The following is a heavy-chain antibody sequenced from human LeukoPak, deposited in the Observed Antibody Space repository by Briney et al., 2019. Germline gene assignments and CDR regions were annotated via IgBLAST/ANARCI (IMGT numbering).Heavy chain of an antibody. CDR1: GYTFTSYY. J-gene: IGHJ3*02. V-gene: IGHV1-46*01. D-gene: IGHD6-13*01. Sequence: GASVKVSCKASGYTFTSYYMHWVRQAPGQGLEWMGIINPSGGSTSYAQKFQGRVTMTRDTSTSTVYMELNSLRSEDTAVYYCASLAAAGRNAFDIWGQGTMVTVSS. CDR3: ASLAAAGRNAFDI. CDR2: INPSGGST.